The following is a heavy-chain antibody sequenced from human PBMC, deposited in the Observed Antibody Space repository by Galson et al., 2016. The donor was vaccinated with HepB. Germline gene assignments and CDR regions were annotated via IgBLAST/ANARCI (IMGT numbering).Heavy chain of an antibody. V-gene: IGHV3-33*08. D-gene: IGHD5-12*01. CDR2: IWYDGSNK. CDR3: ARDWGRVATRSGAFDI. CDR1: GFTFSSYG. J-gene: IGHJ3*02. Sequence: SLRLSCAASGFTFSSYGMHWVRQAPGKGLEWVAVIWYDGSNKYYADSAKGRFTISRDNSKDTLYLQMNSLRAEDTAVYYCARDWGRVATRSGAFDIWGQGTMVTVSS.